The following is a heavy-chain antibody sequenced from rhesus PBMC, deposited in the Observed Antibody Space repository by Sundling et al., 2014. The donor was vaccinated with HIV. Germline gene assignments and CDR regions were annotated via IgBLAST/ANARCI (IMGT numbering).Heavy chain of an antibody. CDR3: AKDYVSVGYGSNYGLDS. CDR2: INSGGGST. D-gene: IGHD4-29*01. Sequence: EMHLVETGGGLVQPGGSLKLSCAASGFTFSSYGMSWVRQAPGKGLEWVSGINSGGGSTYYADSVKGRFTISRDNSKNTLSLQMNSLRAEDTAVYYCAKDYVSVGYGSNYGLDSWGQGVSSPSPQ. CDR1: GFTFSSYG. J-gene: IGHJ6*01. V-gene: IGHV3S42*01.